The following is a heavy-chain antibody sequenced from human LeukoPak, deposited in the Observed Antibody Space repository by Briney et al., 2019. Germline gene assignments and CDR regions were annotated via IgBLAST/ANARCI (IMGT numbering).Heavy chain of an antibody. CDR2: ISSSSSYI. CDR1: GFTFSSYS. J-gene: IGHJ3*02. D-gene: IGHD4-17*01. CDR3: ARVNGDIDAFDI. Sequence: GGSLRLSCAASGFTFSSYSMNWVRQAPGKGLEWVSSISSSSSYIYYADSVKGRFTISRDNAKNSLYLQMNSLRAEDTAMYYCARVNGDIDAFDIWGQGTMVTVSS. V-gene: IGHV3-21*01.